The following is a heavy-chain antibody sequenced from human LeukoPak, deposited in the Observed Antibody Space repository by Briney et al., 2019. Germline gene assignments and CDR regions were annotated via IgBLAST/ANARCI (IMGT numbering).Heavy chain of an antibody. D-gene: IGHD5-12*01. CDR1: GFTFSYYE. Sequence: PGGSLRLSCAASGFTFSYYEMNWVRQAPGKGLEWVSYISSSGSTIYYAGSVKGRFTISRDNAKNSLYLQMNSLRAEDTAVYYCARDQSGIVATITFDYWGQGTLVTVSS. V-gene: IGHV3-48*03. J-gene: IGHJ4*02. CDR3: ARDQSGIVATITFDY. CDR2: ISSSGSTI.